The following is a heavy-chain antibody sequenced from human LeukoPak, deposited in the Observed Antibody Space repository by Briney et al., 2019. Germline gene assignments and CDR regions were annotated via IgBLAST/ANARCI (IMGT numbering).Heavy chain of an antibody. D-gene: IGHD1-1*01. Sequence: ASVKVSCKASGYTFTSYGISWVRQAPGQGLEWMGWISAYNGNTNYAQKLQGRVTMTTDTSTSTAYMELRSLRSDDTAMYYCARDGESGYYWGSAFYWYFDLWGRGTLVTVSS. CDR2: ISAYNGNT. CDR3: ARDGESGYYWGSAFYWYFDL. V-gene: IGHV1-18*01. J-gene: IGHJ2*01. CDR1: GYTFTSYG.